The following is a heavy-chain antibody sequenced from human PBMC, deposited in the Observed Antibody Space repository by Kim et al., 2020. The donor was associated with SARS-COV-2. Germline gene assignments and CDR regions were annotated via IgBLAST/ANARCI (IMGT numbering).Heavy chain of an antibody. CDR1: GFTFSNYW. CDR3: AREERGVTTFWNFDY. J-gene: IGHJ4*01. V-gene: IGHV3-7*01. CDR2: IKQDGSEK. Sequence: GGSLRLSCAASGFTFSNYWMSWVRQAPGKGLEWVANIKQDGSEKYYVDSVKGRFTISRDNAKNSVYLQMNSLRAEDTAVYYCAREERGVTTFWNFDYWG. D-gene: IGHD4-17*01.